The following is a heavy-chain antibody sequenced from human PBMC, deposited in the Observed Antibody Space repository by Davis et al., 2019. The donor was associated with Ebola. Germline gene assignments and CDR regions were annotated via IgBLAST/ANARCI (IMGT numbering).Heavy chain of an antibody. CDR1: GFTFDDYG. V-gene: IGHV3-20*04. J-gene: IGHJ4*02. CDR2: INWNGGST. CDR3: AKELTGDGGFDY. D-gene: IGHD7-27*01. Sequence: GESLKISCAASGFTFDDYGMSWVRQAPGKGLEWVSGINWNGGSTGYADSVKGRFTISRDNAKNSLYLQMNSLRAEDTALYYCAKELTGDGGFDYWGQGTLVTVSS.